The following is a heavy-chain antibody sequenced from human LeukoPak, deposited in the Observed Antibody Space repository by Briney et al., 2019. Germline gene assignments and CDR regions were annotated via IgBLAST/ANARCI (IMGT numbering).Heavy chain of an antibody. V-gene: IGHV4-61*03. D-gene: IGHD3-10*01. CDR2: IYYSGST. CDR3: ARVRLDYGSGSYYRSFDY. J-gene: IGHJ4*02. Sequence: SETLSLTCTVSGGSVSSGSYYWSWIRQPPGKGLEWIGYIYYSGSTNYNPSLKSRVTISVDTSKNHFSLKLSSVPAADTAVYYCARVRLDYGSGSYYRSFDYWGQGTLVTVSS. CDR1: GGSVSSGSYY.